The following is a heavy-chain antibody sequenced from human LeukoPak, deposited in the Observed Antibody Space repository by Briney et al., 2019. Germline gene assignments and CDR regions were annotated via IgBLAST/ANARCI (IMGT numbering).Heavy chain of an antibody. V-gene: IGHV3-23*01. CDR3: AKGGGITFGGATDAFDI. CDR1: GFTFSSYA. Sequence: HPGGSLRLSCAASGFTFSSYAMSWVRQAPGKGLEWVSAISGSGGSTYYADSVKGRFTISRDNSKNTLYLQMNSLRAEDTAVYYCAKGGGITFGGATDAFDIWGQGTMVTVSS. D-gene: IGHD3-16*01. J-gene: IGHJ3*02. CDR2: ISGSGGST.